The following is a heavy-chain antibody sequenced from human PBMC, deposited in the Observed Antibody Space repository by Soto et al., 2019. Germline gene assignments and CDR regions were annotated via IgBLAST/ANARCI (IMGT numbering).Heavy chain of an antibody. CDR2: ISYDGSNK. J-gene: IGHJ2*01. V-gene: IGHV3-30-3*01. CDR3: ARPLWRDDYNWGYFDL. Sequence: GGSLRLSCAASGFTFSSYAMHWVCQAPGKGLEWVAVISYDGSNKYYADSVKGRFTISRDNSKNTLYLQMNSLRTEDTAVYYCARPLWRDDYNWGYFDLWGRGTLVTVSS. CDR1: GFTFSSYA. D-gene: IGHD4-4*01.